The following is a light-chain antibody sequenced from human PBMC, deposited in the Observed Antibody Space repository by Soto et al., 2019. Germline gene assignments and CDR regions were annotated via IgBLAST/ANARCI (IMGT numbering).Light chain of an antibody. Sequence: EIVLTQSPGTLSLSPGERATLSCRASQSVSSSYLAWYQQKPGQAPRLLVYGASSRATGIPDRFSGSGSGTDFTLTISRLEPEDSAVYYCQQYGRSPYTFGQGTKLEIK. CDR1: QSVSSSY. V-gene: IGKV3-20*01. CDR2: GAS. CDR3: QQYGRSPYT. J-gene: IGKJ2*01.